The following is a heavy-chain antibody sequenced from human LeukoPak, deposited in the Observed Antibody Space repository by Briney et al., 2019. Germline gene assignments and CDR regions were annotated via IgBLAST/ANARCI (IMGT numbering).Heavy chain of an antibody. CDR3: ARDLSTSSGYYY. V-gene: IGHV1-69*05. CDR1: GGTFSSYA. J-gene: IGHJ4*02. Sequence: ASVEVSCKASGGTFSSYAISWVRQAPGQGLEWMGRIIPIFGTANYAQKFQGRVTITTDESTSTAYMELSSLRSEDTAVYYCARDLSTSSGYYYWGQGTLVTVSS. CDR2: IIPIFGTA. D-gene: IGHD3-22*01.